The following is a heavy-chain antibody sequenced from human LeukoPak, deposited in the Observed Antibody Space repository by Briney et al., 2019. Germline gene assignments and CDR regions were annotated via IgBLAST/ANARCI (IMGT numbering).Heavy chain of an antibody. J-gene: IGHJ4*02. CDR3: TREGFDY. CDR1: GFTFSTYA. CDR2: VSYDGRNK. V-gene: IGHV3-30*03. Sequence: GRSLRLSCAASGFTFSTYAMHWVRQVPGKGLEWVAVVSYDGRNKYYADSVRGRFTISRDNAKNTLYLQMNSLRAEDMAVYYCTREGFDYWGQGILVTVSS.